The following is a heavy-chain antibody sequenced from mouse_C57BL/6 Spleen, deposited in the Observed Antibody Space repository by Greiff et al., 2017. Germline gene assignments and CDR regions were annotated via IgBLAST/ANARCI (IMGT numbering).Heavy chain of an antibody. V-gene: IGHV1-55*01. D-gene: IGHD1-1*01. CDR2: IYPGSGST. J-gene: IGHJ2*01. CDR1: GYTFTSYW. CDR3: ARNRGVVATGYFDY. Sequence: QVHVKQPGAELVKPGASVKMSCKASGYTFTSYWITWVKQRPGQGLEWIGDIYPGSGSTNYNEKFKSKATLTVDTSSSTAYMQLSSLTSEDSAVYYCARNRGVVATGYFDYWGQGTTLTVSS.